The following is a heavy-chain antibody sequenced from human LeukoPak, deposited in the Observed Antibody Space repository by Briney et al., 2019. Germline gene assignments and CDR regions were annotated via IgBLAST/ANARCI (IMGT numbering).Heavy chain of an antibody. CDR1: GFTFSSYS. Sequence: SGGSLRLSCAASGFTFSSYSMNWVRQAPGKGLEWVSSISSSSSYIYYADSVKGRFTISRDNAKNSLYLQMNSLRAEDTAVYYCARDEQDGYNLDYWGQGTLVTVSS. CDR3: ARDEQDGYNLDY. J-gene: IGHJ4*02. V-gene: IGHV3-21*01. CDR2: ISSSSSYI. D-gene: IGHD5-24*01.